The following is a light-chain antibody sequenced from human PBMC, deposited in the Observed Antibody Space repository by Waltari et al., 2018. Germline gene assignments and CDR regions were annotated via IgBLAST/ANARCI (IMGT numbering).Light chain of an antibody. CDR2: WAS. Sequence: DIVMTQSPDSLAVSLGERATINYKSSQSVLNSSNNKNYLAWYQQKPGQPPKLLIYWASTRESGVPDRFSGSGSGTDFTLTISSLQAEDVAVYYCQQYYSTPWTFGQGTKVEIK. J-gene: IGKJ1*01. V-gene: IGKV4-1*01. CDR1: QSVLNSSNNKNY. CDR3: QQYYSTPWT.